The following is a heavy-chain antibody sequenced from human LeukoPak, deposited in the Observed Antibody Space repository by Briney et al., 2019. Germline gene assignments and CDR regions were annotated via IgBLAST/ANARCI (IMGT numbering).Heavy chain of an antibody. J-gene: IGHJ4*02. CDR1: GITFSNYG. D-gene: IGHD2-2*01. V-gene: IGHV3-30*02. CDR2: IRYDGSNK. Sequence: GGSLRLSCTASGITFSNYGMHWVRQAPGKGLEWVTFIRYDGSNKYYADSVKGRFTVSRDNSKNTLYLQMNSLRAEDTAVYYCARDCSSTSCHPFDYWGQGTLVTVSS. CDR3: ARDCSSTSCHPFDY.